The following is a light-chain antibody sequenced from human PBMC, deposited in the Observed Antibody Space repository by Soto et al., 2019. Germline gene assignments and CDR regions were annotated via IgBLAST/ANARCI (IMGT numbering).Light chain of an antibody. CDR2: EVN. J-gene: IGLJ1*01. CDR3: SPYTSSSTYV. CDR1: SSDVGDYNY. Sequence: QSALTQPASVSGSPGQSITISCTGASSDVGDYNYVSWYQHHPGKAPKLLIYEVNNRPSGVSDRFSGSKSGNVASLTISWLQAEDEADYYCSPYTSSSTYVFGTGTKVTVL. V-gene: IGLV2-14*01.